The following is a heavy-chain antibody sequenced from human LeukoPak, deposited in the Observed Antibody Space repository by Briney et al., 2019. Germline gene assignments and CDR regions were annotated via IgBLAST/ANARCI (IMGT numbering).Heavy chain of an antibody. CDR3: ARDLSSSGWYRYYGMDV. V-gene: IGHV3-33*01. CDR1: GYTFTSYG. CDR2: IWYDGSNK. J-gene: IGHJ6*02. Sequence: SCKASGYTFTSYGMHWVRQAPGKGLEWVAVIWYDGSNKYYADSVKGRFTISRDNSKNTLYLQMNSLRAEDTAVYYCARDLSSSGWYRYYGMDVWGQGTTVTVSS. D-gene: IGHD6-19*01.